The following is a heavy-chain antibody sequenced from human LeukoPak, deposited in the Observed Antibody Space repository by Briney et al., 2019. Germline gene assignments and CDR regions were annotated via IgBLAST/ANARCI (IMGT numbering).Heavy chain of an antibody. D-gene: IGHD2-15*01. CDR3: ARVLAGRCNGSPCYPVFDF. Sequence: GESLRLSCVGSQSTFNTHWMSWVRQAPGKGLELVANIKQDGSDEYYVDSVKGRFTISRENAKNSLFLQMNSLRVDDTAVYYCARVLAGRCNGSPCYPVFDFWGQGTLVTVSS. J-gene: IGHJ4*02. V-gene: IGHV3-7*01. CDR2: IKQDGSDE. CDR1: QSTFNTHW.